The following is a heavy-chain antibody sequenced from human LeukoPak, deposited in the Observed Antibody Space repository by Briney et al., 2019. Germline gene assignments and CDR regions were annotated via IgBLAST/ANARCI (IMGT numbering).Heavy chain of an antibody. V-gene: IGHV3-48*03. CDR2: ISSSSGSTI. Sequence: GGSLRLSCAASGFTFSSYEMNWVRQAPGKGLEWVSYISSSSGSTIYYADSVKGRFTISRDNAKNSLYLQMNSLRAEDTAVYYCAELGITMIGGVWGKGTTVTISS. CDR1: GFTFSSYE. CDR3: AELGITMIGGV. J-gene: IGHJ6*04. D-gene: IGHD3-10*02.